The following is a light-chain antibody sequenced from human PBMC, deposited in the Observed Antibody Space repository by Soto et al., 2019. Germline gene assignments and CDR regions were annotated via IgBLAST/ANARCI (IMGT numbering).Light chain of an antibody. CDR2: SNN. V-gene: IGLV1-44*01. Sequence: QSALTQPPSASGTPGQKVTISCSGSTSNIGSSTVNWYQQLPGTAPKLLIYSNNHRPSGVPDRFSGSKSGTSASLAISGLQSEDEAQYYCATWDDSLNGAVFGGGTQLTVL. CDR1: TSNIGSST. CDR3: ATWDDSLNGAV. J-gene: IGLJ7*01.